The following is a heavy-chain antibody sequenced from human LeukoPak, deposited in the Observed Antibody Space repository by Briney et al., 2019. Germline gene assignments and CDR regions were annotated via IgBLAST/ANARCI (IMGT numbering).Heavy chain of an antibody. V-gene: IGHV3-7*01. Sequence: GGSLRLSCAASGFTFSSYWMSWVRQAPGKGLEWVANIKQDGSEKYYVDSVKGRFTISRDNAKNSLYLQMNSLRAEDTAVYYCARDDSGSYYEEYYFDYWGQGTLVTVSS. CDR3: ARDDSGSYYEEYYFDY. D-gene: IGHD1-26*01. CDR2: IKQDGSEK. CDR1: GFTFSSYW. J-gene: IGHJ4*02.